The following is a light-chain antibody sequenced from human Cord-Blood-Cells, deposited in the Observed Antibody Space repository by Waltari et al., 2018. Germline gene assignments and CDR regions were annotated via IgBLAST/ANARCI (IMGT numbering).Light chain of an antibody. CDR1: NIGSKH. J-gene: IGLJ1*01. CDR2: RDS. Sequence: SYELTPPLSVSVALGQTARITCGGNNIGSKHVHWYQQKPGQAPVLVSYRDSNRPSGIPERFSGSNSGNTATLTISRAQAGDEADYYCQVWDSSTYVFGTGTKVTVL. CDR3: QVWDSSTYV. V-gene: IGLV3-9*01.